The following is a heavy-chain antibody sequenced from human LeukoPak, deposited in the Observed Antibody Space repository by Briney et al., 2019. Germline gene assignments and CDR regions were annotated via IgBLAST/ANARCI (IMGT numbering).Heavy chain of an antibody. Sequence: TSETLSLTCSVSDDSITIYYWTWIRQPPGKGLEWIGYIDHIGTTNYNPSLNSRVTISRDTSKNHFSLQLSSVTAADTAVYFCARGRVSSSTWHSTYYYYFYMDVWGKGTTVTVSS. V-gene: IGHV4-59*01. J-gene: IGHJ6*03. CDR1: DDSITIYY. D-gene: IGHD4-11*01. CDR3: ARGRVSSSTWHSTYYYYFYMDV. CDR2: IDHIGTT.